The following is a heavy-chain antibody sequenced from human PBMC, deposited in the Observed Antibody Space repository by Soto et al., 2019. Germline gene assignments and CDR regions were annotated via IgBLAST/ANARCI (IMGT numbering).Heavy chain of an antibody. Sequence: PSGSLRLSCAASGFTFSSYSMNWVRQAPGKGLEWVSSISSSSSYIYYTDSVKGRFTISRDNAKNSLYLQMNSLRAEDTAVYYCARVQTPYYDFWSGYYYYYYGMDVWGQGTTVTVSS. V-gene: IGHV3-21*01. CDR1: GFTFSSYS. J-gene: IGHJ6*02. D-gene: IGHD3-3*01. CDR3: ARVQTPYYDFWSGYYYYYYGMDV. CDR2: ISSSSSYI.